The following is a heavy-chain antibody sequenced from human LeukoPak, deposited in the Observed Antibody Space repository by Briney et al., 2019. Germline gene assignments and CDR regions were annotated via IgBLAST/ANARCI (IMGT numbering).Heavy chain of an antibody. CDR2: IYTSGST. D-gene: IGHD1-26*01. CDR3: AREAEVGAYAY. CDR1: GGSISSYY. Sequence: PSETLSLTCTVSGGSISSYYWSWIRQPAGKGLEWVGRIYTSGSTNYNPFLKSRVTMSVDTSKNQFSLKLSSVTAADTAVYYCAREAEVGAYAYWGQGTLVTVSS. J-gene: IGHJ4*02. V-gene: IGHV4-4*07.